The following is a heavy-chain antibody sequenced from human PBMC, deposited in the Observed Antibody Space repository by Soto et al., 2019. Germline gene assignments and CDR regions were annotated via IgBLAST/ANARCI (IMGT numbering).Heavy chain of an antibody. Sequence: PSETLSLTCTVSGGSIIGYYWSWIRQPPGKGLEWIGYIYYSGSTTYNPSLKSPVTISVDTSRNQFSLKLSSVTAADTAVYYCAKVRDDHSYFFDYWGQGTLVTVSS. D-gene: IGHD6-6*01. J-gene: IGHJ4*02. V-gene: IGHV4-59*01. CDR2: IYYSGST. CDR1: GGSIIGYY. CDR3: AKVRDDHSYFFDY.